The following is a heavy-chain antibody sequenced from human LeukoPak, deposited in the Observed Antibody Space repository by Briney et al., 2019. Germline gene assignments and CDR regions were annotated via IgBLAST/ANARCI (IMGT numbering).Heavy chain of an antibody. D-gene: IGHD3-22*01. CDR3: AKGSGTYYSDSSTYGNAFDT. Sequence: GGSLRLSCAASGFTLSSYAMSWVRQAPGKGLEWVSAISGSGGYIYYADSVKGRFTISRDNSKNMLYVQMNSLRAEDTAVYYCAKGSGTYYSDSSTYGNAFDTWGQGTMVTVSS. V-gene: IGHV3-23*01. CDR1: GFTLSSYA. J-gene: IGHJ3*02. CDR2: ISGSGGYI.